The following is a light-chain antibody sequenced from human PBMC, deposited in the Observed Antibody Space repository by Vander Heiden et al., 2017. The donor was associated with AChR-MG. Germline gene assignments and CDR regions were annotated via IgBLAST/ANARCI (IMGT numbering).Light chain of an antibody. CDR3: SSYTTSSTLV. J-gene: IGLJ3*02. Sequence: QSALTQPASVSGSPGQSITISCTGTSSGVGGYNYVSWYQQHPGKAPKLMSYDVSRRPSGVSNRFSGSKSGNTASLTISGLQAEDEADYYCSSYTTSSTLVFGGGTKLTVL. CDR1: SSGVGGYNY. CDR2: DVS. V-gene: IGLV2-14*01.